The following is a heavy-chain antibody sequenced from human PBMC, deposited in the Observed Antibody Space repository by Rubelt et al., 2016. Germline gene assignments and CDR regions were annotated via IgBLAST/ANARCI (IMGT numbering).Heavy chain of an antibody. D-gene: IGHD6-13*01. J-gene: IGHJ6*03. CDR3: ARVMGSSWPYYYYYMDV. CDR1: GGSISSSNW. Sequence: QVQLQESGPGLVKPSGTLSLTCAVSGGSISSSNWWRWVRQRPGQGLEWIRELSHRGSTNYNPSLMGRGTISVDKSKSQVSRKLSSGTAADTAVYYCARVMGSSWPYYYYYMDVWGKGTTVTVSS. V-gene: IGHV4-4*02. CDR2: LSHRGST.